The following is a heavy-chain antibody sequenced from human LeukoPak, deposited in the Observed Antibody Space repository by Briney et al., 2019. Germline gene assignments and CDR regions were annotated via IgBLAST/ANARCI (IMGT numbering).Heavy chain of an antibody. CDR2: ISSSGSTI. J-gene: IGHJ4*02. CDR3: ATVHFGYFDY. Sequence: GGSLRLSCAASGFTFSSYGMHWVRQAPGKGLEWVSYISSSGSTIYYADSVKGRFTISRDNAKNSLYLQMNSLRAEDTAVYYCATVHFGYFDYWGQGTLVTVSS. V-gene: IGHV3-48*04. CDR1: GFTFSSYG. D-gene: IGHD3-3*01.